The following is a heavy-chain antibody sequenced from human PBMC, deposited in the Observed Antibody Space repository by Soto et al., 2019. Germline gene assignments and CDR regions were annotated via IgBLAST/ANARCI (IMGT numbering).Heavy chain of an antibody. CDR3: ASSCYDSSCYYWRFDY. D-gene: IGHD3-22*01. CDR2: IHPGDSDT. Sequence: GESPKIPCKGSGYSFTSYWIGWVRQMPGEGLEWMVIIHPGDSDTRYSPSFQGQVTISADKSISTAYLQWSSLKASDTAMYYCASSCYDSSCYYWRFDYWGQGTLVTVSS. J-gene: IGHJ4*02. CDR1: GYSFTSYW. V-gene: IGHV5-51*01.